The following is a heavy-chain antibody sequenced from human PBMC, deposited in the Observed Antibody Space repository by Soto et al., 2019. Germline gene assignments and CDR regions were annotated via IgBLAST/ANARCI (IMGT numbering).Heavy chain of an antibody. V-gene: IGHV1-3*01. CDR3: SREDY. Sequence: QVQLVQSGAEVKKPGASVKVSCKASGYSFNLNYINWVRQAPGKGLEWMGWINAGNGDATYSQKFQGRVTITRDMSASTVYLDLSSLRSEDTALYYCSREDYWGQGTLVTVAS. CDR1: GYSFNLNY. J-gene: IGHJ4*02. CDR2: INAGNGDA.